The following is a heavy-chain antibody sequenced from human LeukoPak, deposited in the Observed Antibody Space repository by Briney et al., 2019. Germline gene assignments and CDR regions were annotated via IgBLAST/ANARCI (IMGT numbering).Heavy chain of an antibody. CDR2: IYTSGST. Sequence: SETLSLTCTVSGGSISSYYWSWIRQPAGKGLEWIGRIYTSGSTNYNPSLKSRVTMSVDTSKNQFSLKPSSVTAADTAVYYCARVAYSSSWPNWFDPWGQGTLVTVSS. CDR3: ARVAYSSSWPNWFDP. D-gene: IGHD6-13*01. V-gene: IGHV4-4*07. CDR1: GGSISSYY. J-gene: IGHJ5*02.